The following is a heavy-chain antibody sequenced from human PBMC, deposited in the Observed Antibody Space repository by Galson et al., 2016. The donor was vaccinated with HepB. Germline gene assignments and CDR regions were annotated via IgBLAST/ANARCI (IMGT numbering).Heavy chain of an antibody. CDR2: IRTEPFNYAT. J-gene: IGHJ4*02. CDR3: TRQGKTSLAGTGFDY. D-gene: IGHD6-19*01. V-gene: IGHV3-73*01. CDR1: GFTFSDAA. Sequence: SLRLSCAASGFTFSDAAMYWVRQASGKGLEFVGRIRTEPFNYATIYAASVKGRFTLSRDDSKSTVYLQMNSLRTEDSAVYYCTRQGKTSLAGTGFDYWGQGARVTVSS.